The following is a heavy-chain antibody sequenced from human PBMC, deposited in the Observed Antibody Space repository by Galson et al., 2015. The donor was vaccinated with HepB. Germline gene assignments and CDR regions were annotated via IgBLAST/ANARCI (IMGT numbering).Heavy chain of an antibody. D-gene: IGHD2-15*01. Sequence: ETLSLTCTVSGGSVSSGSYYWSWIRQPPGKGLEWIGYIYYSGSTNYNPSLKSRVTISVDTSKNQFSLKLSSVTAADTAVYYCAGGSPQGAFDIWGQGTMVTVSS. CDR3: AGGSPQGAFDI. V-gene: IGHV4-61*01. CDR1: GGSVSSGSYY. J-gene: IGHJ3*02. CDR2: IYYSGST.